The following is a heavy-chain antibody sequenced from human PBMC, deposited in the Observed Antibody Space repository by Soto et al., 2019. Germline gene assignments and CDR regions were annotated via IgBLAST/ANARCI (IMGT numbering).Heavy chain of an antibody. Sequence: SETLSLTCAVSGDSISSGGYSWSWIRQLPGKGLEWIGYIYHSGSTYYNPSLRSRVTISVDRSKNQFYLKLSSVTAADTAVYYCARFYGDYYNWFDPWGQGTLVTVSS. J-gene: IGHJ5*02. D-gene: IGHD4-17*01. V-gene: IGHV4-30-2*01. CDR3: ARFYGDYYNWFDP. CDR2: IYHSGST. CDR1: GDSISSGGYS.